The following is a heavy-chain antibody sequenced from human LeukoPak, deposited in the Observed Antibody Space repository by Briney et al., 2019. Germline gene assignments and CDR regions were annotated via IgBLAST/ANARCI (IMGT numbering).Heavy chain of an antibody. J-gene: IGHJ4*02. CDR3: AKSGYDFWSGYLYY. V-gene: IGHV3-30-3*02. CDR1: GFTFSSYA. Sequence: PGRSLRLSCAASGFTFSSYAMHWVRQAPGKGLEWVAVISYDGSNKYYADSVKGRFTISRDNSKNTLYLQMNSLRAEDTAVYYCAKSGYDFWSGYLYYWGQGTLVTVSS. CDR2: ISYDGSNK. D-gene: IGHD3-3*01.